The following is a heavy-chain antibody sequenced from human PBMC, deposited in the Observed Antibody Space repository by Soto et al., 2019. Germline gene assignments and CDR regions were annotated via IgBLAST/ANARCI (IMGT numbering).Heavy chain of an antibody. CDR3: ARDPVAAAGTAHYLYDGLDV. CDR1: GFTFSTYG. J-gene: IGHJ6*02. Sequence: QVQLVESGGGVVQRGRSLRLSCAASGFTFSTYGMHWVRQAPGKGLEWVAVIWYDGSNKYYADSVKGRFTISRDNSKNTLYLQMNSLRGDDTAVYYCARDPVAAAGTAHYLYDGLDVWGQGTTVTVSS. CDR2: IWYDGSNK. V-gene: IGHV3-33*01. D-gene: IGHD6-13*01.